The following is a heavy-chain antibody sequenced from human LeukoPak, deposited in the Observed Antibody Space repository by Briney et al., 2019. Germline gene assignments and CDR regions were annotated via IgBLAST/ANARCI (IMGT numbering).Heavy chain of an antibody. CDR1: GFIFGDYA. J-gene: IGHJ3*02. V-gene: IGHV3-49*03. CDR2: IRSKAYGGTT. Sequence: GGSLRLSCTASGFIFGDYAMSWFRQAPGKGLEWVGFIRSKAYGGTTEYAASVKGRFTISRDDSKSIAYLQMNSLKTEDTAAYYCTRDLYSDAFDIWGQGTMVTVSS. D-gene: IGHD2-21*01. CDR3: TRDLYSDAFDI.